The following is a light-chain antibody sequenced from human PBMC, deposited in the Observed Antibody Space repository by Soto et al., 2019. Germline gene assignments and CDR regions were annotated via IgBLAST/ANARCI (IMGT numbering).Light chain of an antibody. Sequence: QSVLTQPPSASGIPGQTVTISCSGSSSNIGDNPVNWYQQLPGAAPKLLIYINDQRPSGVPDRFSGSKSGTSASLAISGLQPEDEADYYCAAWDDSLNALFGTGTKVTVL. V-gene: IGLV1-44*01. CDR1: SSNIGDNP. CDR3: AAWDDSLNAL. J-gene: IGLJ1*01. CDR2: IND.